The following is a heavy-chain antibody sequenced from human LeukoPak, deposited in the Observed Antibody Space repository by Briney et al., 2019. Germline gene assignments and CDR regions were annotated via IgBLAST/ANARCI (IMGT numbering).Heavy chain of an antibody. J-gene: IGHJ3*01. CDR2: IIPIFGTA. V-gene: IGHV1-69*06. D-gene: IGHD1-26*01. Sequence: SVKVSCKASGGTFSSYAISWVRQAPGQGLEWMGGIIPIFGTANYAQKFQGRVTITADKSTSTAYMELSSLRSEDAAVYYCARDRIVGAEDDAFHFWGQGTMVTVSS. CDR3: ARDRIVGAEDDAFHF. CDR1: GGTFSSYA.